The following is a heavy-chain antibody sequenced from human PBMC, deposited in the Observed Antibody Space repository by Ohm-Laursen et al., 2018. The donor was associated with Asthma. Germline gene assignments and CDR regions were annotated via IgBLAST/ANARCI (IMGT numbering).Heavy chain of an antibody. CDR1: GGSISSSSYY. CDR2: IYYSGST. V-gene: IGHV4-39*01. Sequence: SDTLSLTCTVSGGSISSSSYYWGWIRQPPGKGLEWIGSIYYSGSTYYNPSLKSRVTISVDTSKNQFSLKLSSVTAADTAVYYCARQVAQRWLQAWGQGTLVTVSS. D-gene: IGHD5-24*01. J-gene: IGHJ4*02. CDR3: ARQVAQRWLQA.